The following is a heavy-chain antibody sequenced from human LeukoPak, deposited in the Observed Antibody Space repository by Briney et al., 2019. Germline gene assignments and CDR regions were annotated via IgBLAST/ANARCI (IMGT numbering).Heavy chain of an antibody. V-gene: IGHV3-23*01. J-gene: IGHJ5*02. CDR3: AKDLGNYDFWSGYYTGNWFDP. Sequence: SGGSLRLSCAASGFTFSSYGMSWVRQAPGKGLEWVSGISGSGGNTYYADSVKGRFTISRDNSKNTLYLQMNSLRAEDTAVYYCAKDLGNYDFWSGYYTGNWFDPWGQGTLVTVSS. CDR1: GFTFSSYG. CDR2: ISGSGGNT. D-gene: IGHD3-3*01.